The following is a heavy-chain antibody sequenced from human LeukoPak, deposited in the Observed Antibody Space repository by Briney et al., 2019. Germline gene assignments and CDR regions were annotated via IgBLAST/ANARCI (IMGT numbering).Heavy chain of an antibody. CDR3: ARGTGIVVVPASFGGWFDP. CDR1: GYTFTSYG. CDR2: ISAYNGNT. J-gene: IGHJ5*02. D-gene: IGHD2-2*01. Sequence: ASVKVSCKASGYTFTSYGISWVRQAPGQGLEWMGWISAYNGNTNYAQKLQGRVTMTTDTSTSTAYIELRSLRSDDTAVYYCARGTGIVVVPASFGGWFDPWGQGTLVTVSS. V-gene: IGHV1-18*01.